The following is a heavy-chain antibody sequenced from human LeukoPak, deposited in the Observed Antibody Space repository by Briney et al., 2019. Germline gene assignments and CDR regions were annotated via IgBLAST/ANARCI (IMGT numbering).Heavy chain of an antibody. D-gene: IGHD2-2*01. CDR1: GGSISSGGYY. CDR3: ARQVTAYCSSTSCLRWGMDV. J-gene: IGHJ6*02. V-gene: IGHV4-31*03. Sequence: SETLSLTCTVSGGSISSGGYYWSWIRQHPGKGLEWIGYIYYSGSTYYNPSLKSRVTISVDTSKNQFSLKLSSVTAADTAVYYCARQVTAYCSSTSCLRWGMDVWGQGTTVTVSS. CDR2: IYYSGST.